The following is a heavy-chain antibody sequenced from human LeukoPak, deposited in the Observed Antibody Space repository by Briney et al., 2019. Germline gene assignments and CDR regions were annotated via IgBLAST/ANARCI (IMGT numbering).Heavy chain of an antibody. CDR3: ASSKDHYCHY. CDR2: IHQDAGEK. J-gene: IGHJ4*02. CDR1: GFSFSDSW. V-gene: IGHV3-7*05. Sequence: GGSLGLSCAASGFSFSDSWMTWVRQTPGKGLQWVASIHQDAGEKQYLDSVRGRFTISRDNAKNSLYLQMNGLRVEDTAVYYCASSKDHYCHYWGQGTLVTVSS.